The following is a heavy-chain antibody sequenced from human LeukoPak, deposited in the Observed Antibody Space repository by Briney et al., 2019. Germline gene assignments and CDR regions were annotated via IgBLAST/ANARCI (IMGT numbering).Heavy chain of an antibody. Sequence: GASVKVSCKASGGTFSSYTISWVRQAPGQGLEWMGRIIPILGIANYAQKFQGRVTITADKSTSTAYMELSSLRSEATAVYYCASNLGYCSSTSCSAMSRYYYYMDVWGKGTTVTVSS. CDR3: ASNLGYCSSTSCSAMSRYYYYMDV. V-gene: IGHV1-69*02. CDR1: GGTFSSYT. J-gene: IGHJ6*03. D-gene: IGHD2-2*01. CDR2: IIPILGIA.